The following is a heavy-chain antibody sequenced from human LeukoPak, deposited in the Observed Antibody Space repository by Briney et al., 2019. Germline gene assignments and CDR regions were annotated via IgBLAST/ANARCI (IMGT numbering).Heavy chain of an antibody. Sequence: GGSLRLSCAASGFDFSTYWMSWVRQAPGKGLEWVANIKHDGGEKYYVGSVKGRFTISRDNAKNSVYLQMNSLRAEDTAVYYCARDYLVYCSSTSCYVAPDYWGQGTLVTVSS. J-gene: IGHJ4*02. V-gene: IGHV3-7*01. D-gene: IGHD2-2*01. CDR3: ARDYLVYCSSTSCYVAPDY. CDR1: GFDFSTYW. CDR2: IKHDGGEK.